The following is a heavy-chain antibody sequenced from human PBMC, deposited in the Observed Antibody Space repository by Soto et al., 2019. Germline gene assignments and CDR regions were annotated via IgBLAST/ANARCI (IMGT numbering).Heavy chain of an antibody. J-gene: IGHJ4*02. Sequence: EVQLVESGGGLVQPGGSLRLSCAASGFTFSSYEMNWVRQAPGKGLEWVSYIDGRGNTLYYADSVKGRFTISRDNAKNSLHLQMNSLRGEDTAVYYCVREDGLVGSNSAFDQWGQGTLVIVSS. CDR2: IDGRGNTL. CDR1: GFTFSSYE. CDR3: VREDGLVGSNSAFDQ. V-gene: IGHV3-48*03. D-gene: IGHD7-27*01.